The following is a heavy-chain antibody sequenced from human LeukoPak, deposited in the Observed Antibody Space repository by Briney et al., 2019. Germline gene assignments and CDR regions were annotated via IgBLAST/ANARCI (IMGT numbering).Heavy chain of an antibody. CDR1: GDSISSFY. Sequence: SETLSLTCSVSGDSISSFYWNWIRQSPEKGLEWIGVTHYSGTTNYNPSLKSRVTMSIDTSRPEFFLRLSAVTAADTAVYYCVLAPNSNWFDFWGQGTRVTVSS. V-gene: IGHV4-59*12. J-gene: IGHJ5*01. D-gene: IGHD2-8*01. CDR2: THYSGTT. CDR3: VLAPNSNWFDF.